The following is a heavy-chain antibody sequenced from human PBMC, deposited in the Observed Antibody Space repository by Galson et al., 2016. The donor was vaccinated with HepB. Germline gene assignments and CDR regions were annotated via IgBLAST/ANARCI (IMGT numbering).Heavy chain of an antibody. D-gene: IGHD2/OR15-2a*01. CDR3: ARDIYGPTYFYYYGLDV. CDR2: ITSSGGAI. Sequence: SLRLSCAGSGFTFASYGMHWVRQAPGKGPEWVSYITSSGGAIYYTDSVKGRFTISRDNAKNSLYLQMNSLRAEDTAVYYCARDIYGPTYFYYYGLDVWGEGTTVTVSA. CDR1: GFTFASYG. V-gene: IGHV3-48*01. J-gene: IGHJ6*04.